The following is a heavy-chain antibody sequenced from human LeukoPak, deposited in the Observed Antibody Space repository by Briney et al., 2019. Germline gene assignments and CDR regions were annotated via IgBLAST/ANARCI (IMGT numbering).Heavy chain of an antibody. V-gene: IGHV4-30-2*01. CDR2: IYHSGST. CDR3: ARIADQWWFDP. D-gene: IGHD6-19*01. J-gene: IGHJ5*02. Sequence: SQTLSLTCAVSGGSISSGGFSLTWVRQPPGKGLEWIGYIYHSGSTYYSPSLESRVTISVDRSKNQFSLNLSSVTAADTAVYYCARIADQWWFDPWGQGTLVTVSS. CDR1: GGSISSGGFS.